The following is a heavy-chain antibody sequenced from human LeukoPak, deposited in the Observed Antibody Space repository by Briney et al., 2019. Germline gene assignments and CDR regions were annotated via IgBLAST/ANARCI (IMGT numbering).Heavy chain of an antibody. Sequence: GGSLRLSCAASGFTFSNYAMSWVRQAPGEGLEWVSAITVSGGTAHYADSVKGRFTISRDNFKNTLYLQMDSLRAEDTALYYSSKKYGDNLRGFDVWGQGTMVTVSS. CDR1: GFTFSNYA. CDR2: ITVSGGTA. V-gene: IGHV3-23*01. CDR3: SKKYGDNLRGFDV. J-gene: IGHJ3*01. D-gene: IGHD4-17*01.